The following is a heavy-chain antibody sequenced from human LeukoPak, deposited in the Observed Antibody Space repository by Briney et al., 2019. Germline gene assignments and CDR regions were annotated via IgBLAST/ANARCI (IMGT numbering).Heavy chain of an antibody. CDR3: AKDLGSSGYCDY. D-gene: IGHD3-22*01. V-gene: IGHV3-30*02. J-gene: IGHJ4*02. CDR1: GFTFSSYG. Sequence: PGGSLRLSCAASGFTFSSYGMHWVRQAPGKGLEWVTFIWYDGSNKYYADSVKGRFTIFRDNSKNTLYLQMNSLRAEDTAVYYCAKDLGSSGYCDYWGQGTLVTVSS. CDR2: IWYDGSNK.